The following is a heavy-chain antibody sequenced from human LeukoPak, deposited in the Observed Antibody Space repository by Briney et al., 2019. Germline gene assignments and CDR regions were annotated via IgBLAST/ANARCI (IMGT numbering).Heavy chain of an antibody. CDR1: GYTFTGYY. J-gene: IGHJ4*02. CDR3: ARASAPGDTYGLLGIDS. D-gene: IGHD5-18*01. CDR2: INPDSGGT. V-gene: IGHV1-2*02. Sequence: ASVKVSCKASGYTFTGYYMHWVRQAPGQGLEWMGSINPDSGGTNYAQKFQGRVTMTRDTSISTAYMELSRLRSDDTAVYYCARASAPGDTYGLLGIDSWGQGTLVTVSS.